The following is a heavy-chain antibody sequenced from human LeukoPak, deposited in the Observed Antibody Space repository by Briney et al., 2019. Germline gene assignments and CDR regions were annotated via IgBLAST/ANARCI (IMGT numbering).Heavy chain of an antibody. Sequence: ASVKVSCKASGYTFTSYYMHWVRQAPGQGLEWMGLINPTGGSTGYAQKFQGRVTMTRDMSTSTDYMELSSLRSEDTAVYYCAKFCGYERDCNYFDYWGQGTLVTVSS. CDR1: GYTFTSYY. CDR2: INPTGGST. V-gene: IGHV1-46*01. J-gene: IGHJ4*02. D-gene: IGHD5-12*01. CDR3: AKFCGYERDCNYFDY.